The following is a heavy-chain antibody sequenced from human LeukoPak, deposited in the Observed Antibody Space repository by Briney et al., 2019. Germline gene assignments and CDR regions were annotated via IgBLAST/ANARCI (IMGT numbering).Heavy chain of an antibody. D-gene: IGHD3-3*02. CDR2: INSDGSST. V-gene: IGHV3-74*01. J-gene: IGHJ4*02. CDR1: GFTFSSYW. Sequence: GGSLRLSCAASGFTFSSYWMHWVRHAPGKGLVWVSRINSDGSSTSYADSVKGRLTISRDNAKNTLYLQMNSLRAEDTAVYYCAREDVEKLLAIDYWGQGTLVTVSS. CDR3: AREDVEKLLAIDY.